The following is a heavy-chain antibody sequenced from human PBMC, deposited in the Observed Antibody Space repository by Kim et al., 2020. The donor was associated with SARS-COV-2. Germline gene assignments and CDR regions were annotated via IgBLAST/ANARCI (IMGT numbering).Heavy chain of an antibody. V-gene: IGHV1-18*01. D-gene: IGHD3-3*01. J-gene: IGHJ4*02. CDR1: GYTFTSYG. Sequence: ASVKVSCKASGYTFTSYGISWVRQAPGQGLEWMGWISAYNGNTNYAQKLQGRVTMTTDTSTSTAYMELRSLRSDDTAVYYCARVNGAAIFGVVIISDYWGQGTLVTVTS. CDR2: ISAYNGNT. CDR3: ARVNGAAIFGVVIISDY.